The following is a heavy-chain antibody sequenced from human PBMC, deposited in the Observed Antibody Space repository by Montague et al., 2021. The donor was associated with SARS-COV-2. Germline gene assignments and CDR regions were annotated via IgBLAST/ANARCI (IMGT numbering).Heavy chain of an antibody. J-gene: IGHJ5*02. D-gene: IGHD3-3*01. CDR3: ARVSRITIFGVVGWFDP. CDR2: IYYSGST. CDR1: GGSISSYY. V-gene: IGHV4-59*01. Sequence: SETLSLTCTVSGGSISSYYWSWIRKPPGKGLEWIGNIYYSGSTNXXPSLKSRVTISVDTSKNQFSLKLSSVTAADTAVYYCARVSRITIFGVVGWFDPWGQGTLVTVSS.